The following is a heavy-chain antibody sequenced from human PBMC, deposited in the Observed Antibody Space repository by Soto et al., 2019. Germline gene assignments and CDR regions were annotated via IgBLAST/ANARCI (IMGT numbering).Heavy chain of an antibody. J-gene: IGHJ6*02. Sequence: QVQLVQSGAEVKKPGSSVKVSCKASGGTFSSYAISCVRQAPGQGLEWMGGIIPIFGTANYAQKFQGRVTITADESTSTAYMELSSLRSEDTAVYYCARDEGYCSGGSCYGMDVWGQGTTVTVSS. CDR1: GGTFSSYA. D-gene: IGHD2-15*01. CDR2: IIPIFGTA. CDR3: ARDEGYCSGGSCYGMDV. V-gene: IGHV1-69*01.